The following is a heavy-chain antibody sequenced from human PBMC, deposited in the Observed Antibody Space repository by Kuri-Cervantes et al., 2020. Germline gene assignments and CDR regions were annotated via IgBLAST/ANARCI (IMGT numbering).Heavy chain of an antibody. CDR2: ISYDGSNE. Sequence: GESLKISCAASGFTVSSNYMSWVRQAPGKGLEWVAVISYDGSNEYYADSVKGRFTISRDNSKNTLYLQMNSLRAEDTAVYYCAKDVYDYVWGSYFFGAFDIWGQGTMVTVSS. D-gene: IGHD3-16*01. V-gene: IGHV3-30*18. CDR3: AKDVYDYVWGSYFFGAFDI. CDR1: GFTVSSNY. J-gene: IGHJ3*02.